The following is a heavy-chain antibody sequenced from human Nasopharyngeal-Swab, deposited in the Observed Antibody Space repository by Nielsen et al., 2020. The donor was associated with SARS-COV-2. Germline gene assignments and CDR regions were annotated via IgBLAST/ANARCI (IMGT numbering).Heavy chain of an antibody. Sequence: WIRQPPGKGLEWVAAIWYDGSNKYYADSVKGRFTISRDNSKNTLYLQMNSLRAEDTAVYYCARDLAVADSGSDYWGQGTLVTVSS. V-gene: IGHV3-33*01. D-gene: IGHD6-19*01. CDR3: ARDLAVADSGSDY. CDR2: IWYDGSNK. J-gene: IGHJ4*02.